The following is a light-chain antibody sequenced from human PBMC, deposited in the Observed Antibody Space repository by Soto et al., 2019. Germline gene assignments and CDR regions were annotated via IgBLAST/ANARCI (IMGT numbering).Light chain of an antibody. J-gene: IGLJ1*01. Sequence: QSVLTQPASVSGSPGQSITISCTGTSSDVGAYNYDSWYQQYPGEAPRVIIYDVSHRPAGVSNRFSGSKSGNTASLTISGLQTQDEADYYCSSYTSATTYVCGTGTRSPS. V-gene: IGLV2-14*01. CDR3: SSYTSATTYV. CDR2: DVS. CDR1: SSDVGAYNY.